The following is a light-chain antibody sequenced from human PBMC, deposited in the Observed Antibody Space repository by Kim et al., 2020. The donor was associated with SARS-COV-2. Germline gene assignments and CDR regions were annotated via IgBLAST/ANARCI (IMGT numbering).Light chain of an antibody. CDR2: GAS. V-gene: IGKV1-39*01. CDR1: QSISNY. Sequence: DIQMTQSPSSLSASVGDRVIITCRASQSISNYLNWYQQKPGIAPKVLIYGASSLQGGVPSRFSGSESETDFTLPINSLQSEDSATYYCQQTYSPPWTFGQGTKVDIK. CDR3: QQTYSPPWT. J-gene: IGKJ1*01.